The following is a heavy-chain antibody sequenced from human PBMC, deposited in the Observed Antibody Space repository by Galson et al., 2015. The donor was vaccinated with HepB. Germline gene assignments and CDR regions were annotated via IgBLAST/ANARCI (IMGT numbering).Heavy chain of an antibody. CDR2: ISSSSSTI. CDR3: ARGPYYYDSSGYYFQSVSVGVQQGPDY. CDR1: GFTFSSYS. Sequence: SLRLSCAASGFTFSSYSMNWVRQAPGKGLEWVSYISSSSSTIYYADSVKGRFTISRDNAKNSLYLQMNSLRDEDTAVYYCARGPYYYDSSGYYFQSVSVGVQQGPDYWGQGTLVTVSS. D-gene: IGHD3-22*01. J-gene: IGHJ4*02. V-gene: IGHV3-48*02.